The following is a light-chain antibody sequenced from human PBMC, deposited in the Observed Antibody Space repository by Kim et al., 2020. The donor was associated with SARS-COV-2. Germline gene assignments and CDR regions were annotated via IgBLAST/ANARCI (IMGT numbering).Light chain of an antibody. Sequence: SPGERAALSSPASQHVRSNYFAWYQPQSGPAPRLLIYHASIRATGIPDRFSGSGSGADFTLTISRLEPEDFAVYYCQHYDSSPITFGQGTRLEIK. J-gene: IGKJ5*01. V-gene: IGKV3-20*01. CDR1: QHVRSNY. CDR2: HAS. CDR3: QHYDSSPIT.